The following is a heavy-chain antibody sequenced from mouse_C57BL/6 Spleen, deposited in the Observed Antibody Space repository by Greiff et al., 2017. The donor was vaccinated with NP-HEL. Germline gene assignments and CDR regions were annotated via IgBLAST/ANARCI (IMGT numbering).Heavy chain of an antibody. Sequence: EVQGVESAGGLVQPGRSMKLSCTASGFTFSDYYMAWVRQVPEKGLEWVANINYDGSSTYYLDSLKSRFIISRDNAKNILYLQMSSLKSEDTATYYCARVYYEDAMDYWGQGTSVTVSS. CDR3: ARVYYEDAMDY. V-gene: IGHV5-16*01. CDR1: GFTFSDYY. J-gene: IGHJ4*01. CDR2: INYDGSST. D-gene: IGHD2-4*01.